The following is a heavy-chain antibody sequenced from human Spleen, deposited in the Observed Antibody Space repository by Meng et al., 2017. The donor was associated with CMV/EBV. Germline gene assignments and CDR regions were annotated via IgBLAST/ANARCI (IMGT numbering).Heavy chain of an antibody. J-gene: IGHJ5*02. V-gene: IGHV3-74*01. CDR2: TNHDGSDT. Sequence: GESLKISCAASGFAFSAYWMHWARQAPGKGLVWVSRTNHDGSDTIYADSVKGRFTISKDNAKNTLYLQMNTLRAEDTAVYYCVSEDGVVASRGNRFDPWGQGTLVTVSS. D-gene: IGHD3-3*01. CDR1: GFAFSAYW. CDR3: VSEDGVVASRGNRFDP.